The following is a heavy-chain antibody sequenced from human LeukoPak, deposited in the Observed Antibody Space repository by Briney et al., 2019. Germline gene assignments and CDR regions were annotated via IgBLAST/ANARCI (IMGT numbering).Heavy chain of an antibody. J-gene: IGHJ5*02. Sequence: GGSLRLSCAASGFTFSSYAMSWVRQAPGRGLEWVSAISGSGGSTYYADSVKGRFTISRDNSKNTLYLQMNSLRAEDTAVYYCAKDPDGKSSWYYYNRDNWFDPWGQGTLVAVSS. D-gene: IGHD6-13*01. CDR3: AKDPDGKSSWYYYNRDNWFDP. V-gene: IGHV3-23*01. CDR1: GFTFSSYA. CDR2: ISGSGGST.